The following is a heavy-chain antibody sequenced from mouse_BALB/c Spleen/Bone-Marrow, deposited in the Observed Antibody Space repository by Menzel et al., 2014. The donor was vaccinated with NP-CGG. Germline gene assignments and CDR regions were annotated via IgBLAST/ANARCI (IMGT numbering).Heavy chain of an antibody. V-gene: IGHV14-3*02. CDR1: GFNIKDTY. D-gene: IGHD2-4*01. CDR3: ARGDYGGFAY. Sequence: EVKLVESGAELVKPGASVKLSCTASGFNIKDTYMHWVKQRPEQGLEWIGRIDPANGNTKYDPKFQSKATITADKSSNTAYLQLSSLTSEDSAVYYCARGDYGGFAYWGQGTLVTVSA. CDR2: IDPANGNT. J-gene: IGHJ3*01.